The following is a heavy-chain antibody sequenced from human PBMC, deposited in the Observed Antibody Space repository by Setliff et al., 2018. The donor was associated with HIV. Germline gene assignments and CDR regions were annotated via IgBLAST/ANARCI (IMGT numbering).Heavy chain of an antibody. CDR1: GGSVTSSLYY. V-gene: IGHV4-39*01. Sequence: SETLSLTCTVSGGSVTSSLYYWGWIRQPPGKGLEWIGTIYYGGTTYYSPSLRSRVTISVDTSRNRFSLKLSSVTAADTAVYYCARAGYYYYYMDVWGKGTTVTVSS. CDR2: IYYGGTT. CDR3: ARAGYYYYYMDV. J-gene: IGHJ6*03.